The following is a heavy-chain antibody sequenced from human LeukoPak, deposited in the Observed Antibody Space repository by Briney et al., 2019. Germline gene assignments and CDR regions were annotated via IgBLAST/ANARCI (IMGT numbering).Heavy chain of an antibody. CDR1: GFTFSSYA. CDR3: AKDVVVVAAINWFDP. D-gene: IGHD2-15*01. CDR2: ISGSGGST. J-gene: IGHJ5*02. V-gene: IGHV3-23*01. Sequence: GGSLRLSCAASGFTFSSYAMSWVRQAPGKGLEWVSAISGSGGSTYYADSVKGRFTISRDKSKNTLYLQMNSLRAEDTAVYYCAKDVVVVAAINWFDPWGQGTLVTVSS.